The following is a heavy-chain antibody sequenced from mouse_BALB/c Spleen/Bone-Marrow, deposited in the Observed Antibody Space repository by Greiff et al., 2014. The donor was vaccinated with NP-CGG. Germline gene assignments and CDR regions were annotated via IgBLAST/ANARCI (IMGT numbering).Heavy chain of an antibody. CDR2: IWPGGGT. D-gene: IGHD2-3*01. Sequence: VKLVESGPGLVAPSQSLSITCTVSGFSLSNSGIHWVRQPPGKGLEWLGIIWPGGGTNYNSTLMSRLSIIKDNSETQVYLKMSSLQTDDTAVYYCVRYDGYFGFTYWGQGTLVTVSA. J-gene: IGHJ3*01. CDR3: VRYDGYFGFTY. V-gene: IGHV2-9*02. CDR1: GFSLSNSG.